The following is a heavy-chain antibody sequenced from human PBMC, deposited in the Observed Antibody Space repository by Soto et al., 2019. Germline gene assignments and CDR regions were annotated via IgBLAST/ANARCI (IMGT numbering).Heavy chain of an antibody. V-gene: IGHV1-2*02. CDR2: INAHSGGT. CDR3: AKDLTRQLAYWLDP. J-gene: IGHJ5*02. CDR1: GFSFTGYY. Sequence: QVQLVQSGAAVKKPGASVKVSCKASGFSFTGYYIHWLRQAPGQGLEWMGWINAHSGGTDYAQKFQGRVTLTRHTSIATAYLTLASLTSDDTALYYCAKDLTRQLAYWLDPWGQGTQVTVSS. D-gene: IGHD6-6*01.